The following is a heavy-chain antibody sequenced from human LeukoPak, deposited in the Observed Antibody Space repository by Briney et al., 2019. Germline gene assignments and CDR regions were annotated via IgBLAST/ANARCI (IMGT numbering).Heavy chain of an antibody. V-gene: IGHV3-23*01. CDR2: ISGSGGST. J-gene: IGHJ4*02. CDR3: AKDLMATYYDFWSGYFIDY. D-gene: IGHD3-3*01. Sequence: GRSLRLSCAASGFTFDDYAMHWVRQAPGKGLEWVSAISGSGGSTYYADSVKGRFTISRDNSKNTLYLQMNSLRAEDTAVYYCAKDLMATYYDFWSGYFIDYWGQGTLVTVSS. CDR1: GFTFDDYA.